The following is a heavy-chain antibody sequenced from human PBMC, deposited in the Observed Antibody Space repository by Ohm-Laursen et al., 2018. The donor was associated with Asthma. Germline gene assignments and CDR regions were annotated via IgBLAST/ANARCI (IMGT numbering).Heavy chain of an antibody. CDR2: GGSYYDGGLK. CDR1: GFTSRSYA. D-gene: IGHD3-3*01. J-gene: IGHJ4*02. Sequence: SLRLSCSASGFTSRSYAMHWVRQAPGKGLEWVAVGGSYYDGGLKYYADSVNGRFTVSRDDSKNTLYLQMNSLRPDDTAVYYCARDVMEWYLPAFNFWGQGTLVTVSS. V-gene: IGHV3-30-3*01. CDR3: ARDVMEWYLPAFNF.